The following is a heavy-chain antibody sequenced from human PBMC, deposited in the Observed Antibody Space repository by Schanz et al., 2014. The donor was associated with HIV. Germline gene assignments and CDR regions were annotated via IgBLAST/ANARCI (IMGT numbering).Heavy chain of an antibody. D-gene: IGHD3-22*01. J-gene: IGHJ3*02. V-gene: IGHV3-48*02. CDR1: GFTFSSYS. CDR2: ISSSSSTI. CDR3: ARTAPTKYYYDSSGVRGAFDI. Sequence: EVQLVESGGGLVQPWGSLRLSCAASGFTFSSYSMNWVRQAPGKGLEWVSYISSSSSTIYYADSVKGRFTISRDNAKNSLYLQMNSLRDEDTAVYYCARTAPTKYYYDSSGVRGAFDIWGQGTMVTVSS.